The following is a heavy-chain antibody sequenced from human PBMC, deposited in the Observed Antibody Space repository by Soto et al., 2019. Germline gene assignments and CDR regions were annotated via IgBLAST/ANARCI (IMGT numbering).Heavy chain of an antibody. CDR2: MNPNSGNT. CDR3: ARMDNLYCSGSNCPNWFDP. D-gene: IGHD2-15*01. J-gene: IGHJ5*02. Sequence: ASVKVSCKASGNTFTSYDINWVRQATGQGLEWMGGMNPNSGNTGYAQQFQGRVTMTRNTSTGTAYMELSSLRSEDTAVYYCARMDNLYCSGSNCPNWFDPWGQGTLVTVSS. V-gene: IGHV1-8*01. CDR1: GNTFTSYD.